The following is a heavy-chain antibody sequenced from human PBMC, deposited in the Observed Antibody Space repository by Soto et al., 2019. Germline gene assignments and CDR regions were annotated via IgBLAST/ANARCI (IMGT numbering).Heavy chain of an antibody. CDR1: GDSISSGGYY. D-gene: IGHD4-17*01. CDR2: IYYSGST. V-gene: IGHV4-31*03. J-gene: IGHJ4*02. CDR3: ARGLSVTLFDF. Sequence: QVQLQESGPGLVQPSQTLSLACTVSGDSISSGGYYWSWIRQHPGKGLEWIGYIYYSGSTFYNPSRKSRVTISLDTSKNQFSLKLSSVTAADTAVYYCARGLSVTLFDFWGQGTLVTVSS.